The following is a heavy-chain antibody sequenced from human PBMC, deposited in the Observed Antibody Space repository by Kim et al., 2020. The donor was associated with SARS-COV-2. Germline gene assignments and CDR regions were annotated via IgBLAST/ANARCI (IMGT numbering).Heavy chain of an antibody. CDR1: GFSFSNYA. D-gene: IGHD5-12*01. CDR2: ISDDGSNI. V-gene: IGHV3-30*04. Sequence: GGSLRLSCAASGFSFSNYAMHWVRQAAGKGPKWVAVISDDGSNIYYAESVKGRFTFSRDNSKNTLYLQMNYLRPEDTAVYYCARVPGYSGFNYGPYYFDFWGQGTLVAVSS. CDR3: ARVPGYSGFNYGPYYFDF. J-gene: IGHJ4*02.